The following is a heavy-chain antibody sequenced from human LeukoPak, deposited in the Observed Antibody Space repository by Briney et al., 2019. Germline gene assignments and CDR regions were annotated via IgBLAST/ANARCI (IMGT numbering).Heavy chain of an antibody. CDR2: IYYSGST. Sequence: SETLSLTCTVSGDSISPYYWSWVRQRPGQGLEWIGNIYYSGSTNYNPSLRGRVSISVDTSSNQFSLKLNSVAAADTALYYCARETPWYSGSYPDHWGQGTLVTVSS. D-gene: IGHD1-26*01. V-gene: IGHV4-59*01. J-gene: IGHJ4*02. CDR3: ARETPWYSGSYPDH. CDR1: GDSISPYY.